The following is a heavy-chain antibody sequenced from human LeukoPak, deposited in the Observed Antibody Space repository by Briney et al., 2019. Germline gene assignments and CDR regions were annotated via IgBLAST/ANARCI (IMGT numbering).Heavy chain of an antibody. CDR2: IWSDGSQT. J-gene: IGHJ4*02. Sequence: GGSLRLSCAASGFSFSGDAIHWVRQAPGKGLEWVALIWSDGSQTKYAGSVKGRFTVSRDNPKNTAFLQMSGLTVEDTAVYYCAGAASLGNYLIDYWGQGTLVTVSS. CDR1: GFSFSGDA. CDR3: AGAASLGNYLIDY. V-gene: IGHV3-33*01. D-gene: IGHD3-16*01.